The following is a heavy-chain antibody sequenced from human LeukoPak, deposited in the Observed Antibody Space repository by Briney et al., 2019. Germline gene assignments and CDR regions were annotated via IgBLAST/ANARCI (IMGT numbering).Heavy chain of an antibody. CDR3: ATSGYYDSSGYYYDYFDY. J-gene: IGHJ4*02. D-gene: IGHD3-22*01. CDR2: ISSSGSTI. CDR1: GFTFSSYE. V-gene: IGHV3-48*03. Sequence: GGSLRLSCAASGFTFSSYEMNWVRQAPGKGLEWVSYISSSGSTIYYADSVKGRFTISRDNAKNSLYLQMNSLRAEDTAVYYCATSGYYDSSGYYYDYFDYWGQGTLVTVSS.